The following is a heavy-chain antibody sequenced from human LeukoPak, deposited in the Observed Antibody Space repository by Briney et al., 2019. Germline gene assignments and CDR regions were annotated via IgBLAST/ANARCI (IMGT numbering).Heavy chain of an antibody. CDR1: GTSISSYY. CDR2: IRYSGST. V-gene: IGHV4-59*01. CDR3: AVHYGSGSYSFDY. J-gene: IGHJ4*02. D-gene: IGHD3-10*01. Sequence: SETLSLTCTVSGTSISSYYWNWIRQPPGKGLEWIGYIRYSGSTNYNPSLKSRVTISVDTSKNQFSLKVNSVTAADTAVYYCAVHYGSGSYSFDYWGQGTLVTVSS.